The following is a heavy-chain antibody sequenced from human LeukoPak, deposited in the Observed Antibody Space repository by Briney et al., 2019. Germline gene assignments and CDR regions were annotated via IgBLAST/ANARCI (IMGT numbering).Heavy chain of an antibody. CDR1: GFTFSDYY. D-gene: IGHD4-17*01. CDR2: ISSSGSTI. V-gene: IGHV3-11*01. J-gene: IGHJ5*02. CDR3: ARDAEEYGDYSNWFVP. Sequence: PGGSLRLSCAASGFTFSDYYMSWIRQAPGKGLEWVSYISSSGSTIYYADSVKGRFTISRDNAKNSLYLQMNSLRAEDTAVYYCARDAEEYGDYSNWFVPWGQGTLVTVSS.